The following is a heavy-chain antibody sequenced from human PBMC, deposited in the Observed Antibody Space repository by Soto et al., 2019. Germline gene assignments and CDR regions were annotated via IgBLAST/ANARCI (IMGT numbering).Heavy chain of an antibody. CDR2: ISSGATTT. D-gene: IGHD7-27*01. CDR1: GFTFSAYA. J-gene: IGHJ4*02. Sequence: GGSLRLSCAASGFTFSAYAMSWVRQAPGKGLDWVPGISSGATTTYYADSVKGRFTVSRDKSRSIVYLEMKSLRVEDTALYYCVTGETTYYHWGQGALVTVSS. CDR3: VTGETTYYH. V-gene: IGHV3-23*01.